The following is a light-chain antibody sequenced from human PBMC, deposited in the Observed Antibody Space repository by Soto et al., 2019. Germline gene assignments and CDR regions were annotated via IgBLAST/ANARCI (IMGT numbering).Light chain of an antibody. J-gene: IGLJ2*01. Sequence: QSALTQPPSASGSPGQSVTISCTGTSGDVADYNYVSWYQHHPGKAPKLMISEVSKRPSGVPDRFSGSKSGNTASLTVSGLQAEDEADYYCSSYAGSNNWLFGGGTKLTVL. V-gene: IGLV2-8*01. CDR1: SGDVADYNY. CDR3: SSYAGSNNWL. CDR2: EVS.